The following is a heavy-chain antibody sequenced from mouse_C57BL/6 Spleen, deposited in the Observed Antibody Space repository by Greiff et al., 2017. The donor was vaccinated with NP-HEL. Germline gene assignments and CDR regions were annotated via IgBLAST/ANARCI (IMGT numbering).Heavy chain of an antibody. CDR1: GYTFTSYW. CDR3: ARMVTTVVRYFDV. CDR2: IDPSDSYT. D-gene: IGHD1-1*01. J-gene: IGHJ1*03. Sequence: QVQLQQPGAELVMPGASVKLSCKASGYTFTSYWMHWVKQRPGQGLEWIGEIDPSDSYTNYNQKFKGKSTLTVDKSSSTAYMQLSSLTSEDSAVYFCARMVTTVVRYFDVWGTGTTVTVSS. V-gene: IGHV1-69*01.